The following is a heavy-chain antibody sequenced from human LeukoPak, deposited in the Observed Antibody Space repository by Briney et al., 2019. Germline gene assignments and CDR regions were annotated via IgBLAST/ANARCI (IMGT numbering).Heavy chain of an antibody. CDR3: AKGTGCYWPFFHY. Sequence: GGALRLSCAASGFTFDDYAMHWGRQGPGKGLEWGSGIRWNSGRIDYVESVKGRFTISRDNAKTSLYLQMTSLRPEDTAFYYCAKGTGCYWPFFHYWGRGPLVPVSS. J-gene: IGHJ4*02. D-gene: IGHD1-26*01. CDR1: GFTFDDYA. V-gene: IGHV3-9*01. CDR2: IRWNSGRI.